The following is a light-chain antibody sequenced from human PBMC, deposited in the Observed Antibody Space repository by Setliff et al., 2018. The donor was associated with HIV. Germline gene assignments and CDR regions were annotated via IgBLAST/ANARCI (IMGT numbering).Light chain of an antibody. CDR3: QQYNSLSPLT. Sequence: DTQMTQSPSTLSASVGDRVTITCRASQSISSWLAWYQQKPGKAPKLLIYKASSLETGVPSRFSASGSGTEFTLTISSLQPDDFATYYCQQYNSLSPLTFGQGTRLEIK. CDR1: QSISSW. J-gene: IGKJ5*01. CDR2: KAS. V-gene: IGKV1-5*03.